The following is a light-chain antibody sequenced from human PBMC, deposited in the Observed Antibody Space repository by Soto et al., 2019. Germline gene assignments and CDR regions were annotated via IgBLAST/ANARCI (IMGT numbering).Light chain of an antibody. CDR3: QQRSNWPPIT. V-gene: IGKV3-11*01. J-gene: IGKJ5*01. Sequence: EIVLTQSPATLSLSPGERATLSCRASQSVSSYLAWYQQKPGQAPRLLIYDASNRATGIPARFSGAGSGTDFTHTISSLEPEDFAVFYCQQRSNWPPITFGQGIRLEIK. CDR2: DAS. CDR1: QSVSSY.